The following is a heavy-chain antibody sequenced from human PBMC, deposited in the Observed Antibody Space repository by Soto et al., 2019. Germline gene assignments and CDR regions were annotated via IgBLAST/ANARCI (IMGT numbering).Heavy chain of an antibody. CDR2: IYHSGST. J-gene: IGHJ5*02. CDR3: ARGTGDTHSWYRP. V-gene: IGHV4-30-2*01. Sequence: TSETLSLTCAVSGGSISSGGYSWSWIRQPPGKGLEWIGYIYHSGSTYYNPSLKSRVTISVDRSKNQFSLKLSSVTAADTAVYSWARGTGDTHSWYRPWGQGTLITVAS. CDR1: GGSISSGGYS. D-gene: IGHD6-13*01.